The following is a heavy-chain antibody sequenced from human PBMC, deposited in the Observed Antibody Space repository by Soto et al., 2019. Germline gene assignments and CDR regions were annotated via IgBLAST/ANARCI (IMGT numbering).Heavy chain of an antibody. CDR1: GFTFSNAW. V-gene: IGHV3-15*01. D-gene: IGHD1-26*01. CDR3: TATALPLTGSVDY. CDR2: IKSKTDGGTT. Sequence: GGSLRLSCAASGFTFSNAWMSWVRQAPGKGLEWVGRIKSKTDGGTTDYAAPVKGRFTISRDDSKNTLYLQMNSLKTEDTAVYYCTATALPLTGSVDYWGQGTLVTVSS. J-gene: IGHJ4*02.